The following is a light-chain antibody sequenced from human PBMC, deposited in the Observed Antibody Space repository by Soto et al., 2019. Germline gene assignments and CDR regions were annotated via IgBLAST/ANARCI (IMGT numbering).Light chain of an antibody. CDR2: KAS. J-gene: IGKJ1*01. Sequence: DIQMTQSPSTLSGSVGDRVTITCRASQAISSWLAWYQQKPGKAPKLLIYKASTLKSGVPSRFSGSGYGTEFTLTISSLQPDDFATYYYKHYNSXSEACGQGTKV. V-gene: IGKV1-5*03. CDR3: KHYNSXSEA. CDR1: QAISSW.